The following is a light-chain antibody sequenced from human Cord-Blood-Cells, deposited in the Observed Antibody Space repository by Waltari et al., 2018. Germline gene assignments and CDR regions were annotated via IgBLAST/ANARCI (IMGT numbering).Light chain of an antibody. CDR2: GAS. V-gene: IGKV3-15*01. Sequence: EIVMTQSPATLSVSPGDRATLSCRASQSFSSNLAWYQPKPGQAPRLLIYGASTRATGIPARFSGSGSGTEFTLTISSLQSEDFAVYYCQQYNNWPRTFGQGTKVEIK. CDR3: QQYNNWPRT. CDR1: QSFSSN. J-gene: IGKJ1*01.